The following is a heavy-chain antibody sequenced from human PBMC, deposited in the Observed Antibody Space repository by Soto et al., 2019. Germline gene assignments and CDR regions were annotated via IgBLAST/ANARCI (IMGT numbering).Heavy chain of an antibody. D-gene: IGHD3-22*01. V-gene: IGHV1-2*04. CDR3: AGGAEGSAYYYDSSGYHYDY. CDR1: GYTFTGYY. Sequence: GASVKVSCKASGYTFTGYYMHWVRQAPGQGLEWMGWINPNSGGTNYAQKFQGWVTMTRDTSISTAYMELSRLRSDDTAVYYCAGGAEGSAYYYDSSGYHYDYWGQGTLVTVSS. CDR2: INPNSGGT. J-gene: IGHJ4*02.